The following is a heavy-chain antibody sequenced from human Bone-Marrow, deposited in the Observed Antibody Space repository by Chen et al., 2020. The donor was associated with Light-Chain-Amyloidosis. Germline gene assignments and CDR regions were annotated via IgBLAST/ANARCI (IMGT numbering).Heavy chain of an antibody. CDR3: ARDQVSWAVAGTGDAFDI. D-gene: IGHD6-19*01. CDR2: ISYDGSNK. Sequence: QVQLVESGGGVVQPGRSLRLSCAASGFTFSSYAMHWVRQAPGKGLEWVAVISYDGSNKYYADSVKGRFTISRDNSKNTLYLQMNSLRAEDTAVYYCARDQVSWAVAGTGDAFDIWGQGTMVTVSS. J-gene: IGHJ3*02. V-gene: IGHV3-30-3*01. CDR1: GFTFSSYA.